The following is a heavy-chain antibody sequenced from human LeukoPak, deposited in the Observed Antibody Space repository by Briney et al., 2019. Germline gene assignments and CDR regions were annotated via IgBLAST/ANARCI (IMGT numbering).Heavy chain of an antibody. CDR3: ARGGKDGIVVVPAAMGGNYFDY. Sequence: GGSLRLSCAASGFTFSRYWMSWVRQAPGKGLEWVANIKQGGSEKYYVDSVKGRFTISRDNAKNSLYLQMNSLRAEDTAVYYCARGGKDGIVVVPAAMGGNYFDYWGQGTLVTVSS. J-gene: IGHJ4*02. D-gene: IGHD2-2*01. V-gene: IGHV3-7*01. CDR1: GFTFSRYW. CDR2: IKQGGSEK.